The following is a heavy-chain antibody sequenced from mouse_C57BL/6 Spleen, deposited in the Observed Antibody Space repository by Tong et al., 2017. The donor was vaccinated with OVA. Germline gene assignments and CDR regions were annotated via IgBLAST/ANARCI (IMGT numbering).Heavy chain of an antibody. V-gene: IGHV1-22*01. J-gene: IGHJ4*01. CDR3: ARRRYYYAMDY. Sequence: EVQLQESGPELVKPGASVKMSCKASGYTFTDYNMHWVKQSPGKSLEWIGYINPNNGGTSYSQKFKGKATFTVNKSSSTAYMELRSRTSEDSAVYYCARRRYYYAMDYWGQGTSVTVSS. CDR1: GYTFTDYN. CDR2: INPNNGGT.